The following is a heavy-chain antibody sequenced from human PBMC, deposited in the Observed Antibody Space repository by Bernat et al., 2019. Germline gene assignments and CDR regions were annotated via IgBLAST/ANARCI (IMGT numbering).Heavy chain of an antibody. J-gene: IGHJ4*02. CDR3: ARDRKDSSGYYPSGSLDY. CDR2: ISSSSSTI. Sequence: EVQLVESGGDLVQPGGSLRLSCAASGFTFSSYSMNWVRQAPGKGLEWVSYISSSSSTIYYADSVKGRFTISRDNAKNSLYLQMNSLRDEDTAVYYCARDRKDSSGYYPSGSLDYWGQGTLVTVSS. CDR1: GFTFSSYS. V-gene: IGHV3-48*02. D-gene: IGHD3-22*01.